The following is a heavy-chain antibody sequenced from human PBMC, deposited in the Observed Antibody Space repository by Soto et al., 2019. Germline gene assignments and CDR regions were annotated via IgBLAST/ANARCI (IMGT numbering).Heavy chain of an antibody. D-gene: IGHD2-21*02. CDR2: MYNTGST. J-gene: IGHJ6*02. CDR3: ARDLWGYCGTDCYPLDV. V-gene: IGHV4-59*01. CDR1: GGSISGYY. Sequence: QVQLQESGPGLVKPSETLSLTCTVSGGSISGYYWSWIRQPPGKGLEWIGYMYNTGSTVYNPSFKSRVTIAVDTSTSQCSLRLNSVTAADTAVYYCARDLWGYCGTDCYPLDVWGQGTTVTVSS.